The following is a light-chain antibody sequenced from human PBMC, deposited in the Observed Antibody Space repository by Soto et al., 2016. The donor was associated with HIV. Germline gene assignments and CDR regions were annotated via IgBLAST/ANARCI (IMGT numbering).Light chain of an antibody. J-gene: IGLJ1*01. V-gene: IGLV3-1*01. CDR3: QAWDSSTLYV. CDR1: KLGDKY. CDR2: EDT. Sequence: SYELTQPPSVSVSPGLTASITCSGDKLGDKYASWYQQKPGQSPVLVIYEDTKRPSGIPERFSGSNSGDTATLTISGTQAMDEADYYCQAWDSSTLYVFGTGTKVTVL.